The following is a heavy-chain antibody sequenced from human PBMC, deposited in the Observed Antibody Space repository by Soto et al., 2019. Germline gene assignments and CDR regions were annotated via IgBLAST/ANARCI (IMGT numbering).Heavy chain of an antibody. J-gene: IGHJ5*02. CDR1: GGSISSYY. Sequence: SETLSLTCTVSGGSISSYYWSWIRQPPGKGLEWIGNVYYNGFTYYNPSLKSRVTMFVDTSKNHFSLKMTSVTAADTAVYYCARQDDFWSGSNWFDPWGQGTPVTVSS. D-gene: IGHD3-3*01. CDR3: ARQDDFWSGSNWFDP. V-gene: IGHV4-59*04. CDR2: VYYNGFT.